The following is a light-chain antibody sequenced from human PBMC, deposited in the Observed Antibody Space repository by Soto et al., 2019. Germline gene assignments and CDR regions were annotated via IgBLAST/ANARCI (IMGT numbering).Light chain of an antibody. CDR2: ATS. CDR3: QKYNTYPIN. J-gene: IGKJ5*01. Sequence: DIQMTQSPSSLSASVGYIVTITCRASQSISTWLAWYQQKPGKAPKSLIYATSNLQSGVPSRFSGSGFGTEFTLTISSLQPEDFATYYCQKYNTYPINFGQGTRLEIK. CDR1: QSISTW. V-gene: IGKV1D-16*01.